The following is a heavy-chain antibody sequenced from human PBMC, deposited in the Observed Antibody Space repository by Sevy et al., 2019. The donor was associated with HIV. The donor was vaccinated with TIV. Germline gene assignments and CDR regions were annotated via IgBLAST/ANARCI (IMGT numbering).Heavy chain of an antibody. CDR3: ARAPSGSQGPGQYFHH. J-gene: IGHJ1*01. CDR1: GYTFTNYH. Sequence: ASVKVSCKASGYTFTNYHITWVRQAPGQGLEWMGWITPNNGNTNYAWRLQGRVTMTTDTSTATAYMELRNLRSDDTAVYFCARAPSGSQGPGQYFHHWGQGTLVTVSS. CDR2: ITPNNGNT. V-gene: IGHV1-18*01. D-gene: IGHD1-26*01.